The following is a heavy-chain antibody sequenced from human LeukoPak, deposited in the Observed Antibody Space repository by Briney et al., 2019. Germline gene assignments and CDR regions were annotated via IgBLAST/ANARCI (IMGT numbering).Heavy chain of an antibody. Sequence: GASVKVSCKASGYTFTGYYMHWVRQAPGQGLEWMGWINPNSGDTNYAQKFQGRVTITADKSTSTAYMELSSLRSEDTAVYYCARVGYDGIAVAGTWDYWGQGTLVTVSS. CDR3: ARVGYDGIAVAGTWDY. V-gene: IGHV1-2*02. D-gene: IGHD6-19*01. J-gene: IGHJ4*02. CDR2: INPNSGDT. CDR1: GYTFTGYY.